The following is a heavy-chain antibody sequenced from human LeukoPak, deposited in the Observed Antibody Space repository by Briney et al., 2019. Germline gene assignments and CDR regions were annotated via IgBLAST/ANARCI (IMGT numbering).Heavy chain of an antibody. CDR3: ARAVGARDFDY. D-gene: IGHD1-26*01. CDR2: INPNSGGT. CDR1: GYSFTAYS. J-gene: IGHJ4*02. V-gene: IGHV1-2*02. Sequence: ASVRVSCKASGYSFTAYSMHWVRQAPGQGLEWMGWINPNSGGTNYAQKFQGRVTMTRDTSISTAYMELSRLRSDDTAVYYCARAVGARDFDYWGQGTLVTVSS.